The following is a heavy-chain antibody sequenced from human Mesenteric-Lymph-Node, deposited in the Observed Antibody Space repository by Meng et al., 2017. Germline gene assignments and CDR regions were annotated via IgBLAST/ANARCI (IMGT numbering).Heavy chain of an antibody. D-gene: IGHD6-13*01. V-gene: IGHV1-2*06. J-gene: IGHJ4*02. CDR2: ISPHSGGT. Sequence: ASVKVFCKASGYTFTGYYMHWVRQAPGQGLEWMGRISPHSGGTKYAQKFQDRVTLTRDTSTSTVYLEINSLRTDDTAIYYCASRPDEQQKALFDYWGQGTLVTISS. CDR3: ASRPDEQQKALFDY. CDR1: GYTFTGYY.